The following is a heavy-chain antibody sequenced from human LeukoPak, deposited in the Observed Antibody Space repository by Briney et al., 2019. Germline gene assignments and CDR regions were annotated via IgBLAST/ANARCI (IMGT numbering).Heavy chain of an antibody. V-gene: IGHV4-34*01. D-gene: IGHD6-19*01. CDR3: ARVLAVAGIRRGRIAY. J-gene: IGHJ4*02. CDR2: INHSGST. CDR1: GGSFSGYY. Sequence: SETLSLTCAVYGGSFSGYYWSWIRQPPGKGLERIGEINHSGSTNYNPSLKSRVTISVDTSKNQFSLKLSSVTAADTAVYYCARVLAVAGIRRGRIAYWGQGTLVTVSS.